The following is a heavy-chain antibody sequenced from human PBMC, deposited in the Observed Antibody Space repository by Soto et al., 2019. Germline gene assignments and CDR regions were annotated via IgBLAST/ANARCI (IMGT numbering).Heavy chain of an antibody. CDR2: IYPGDSDT. J-gene: IGHJ6*02. CDR3: ARYRIAADGTGYYYGMDV. D-gene: IGHD6-13*01. CDR1: GYSFTSNW. Sequence: EVQLVQSGAEVKKPGDSLKISCSVSGYSFTSNWIGWVLQMPGKGLEWMGIIYPGDSDTRYSPSFQGQVTISADTSINTAYLQWSSLKASDTAMYYCARYRIAADGTGYYYGMDVWGQGTTVTVSS. V-gene: IGHV5-51*01.